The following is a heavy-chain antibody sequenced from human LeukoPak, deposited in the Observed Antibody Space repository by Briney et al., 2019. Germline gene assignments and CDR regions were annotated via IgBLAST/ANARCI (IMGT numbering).Heavy chain of an antibody. D-gene: IGHD5-18*01. J-gene: IGHJ4*02. CDR1: GFTFSSYS. CDR2: ISSSSSYI. CDR3: ANDLGWIQLNLG. V-gene: IGHV3-21*04. Sequence: GGSLRLSCAASGFTFSSYSMNWVRQAPGKGLEWVSSISSSSSYIYYADSVKGRFTISRDNSRNTVYLQMNSLRAEDTAVYYCANDLGWIQLNLGRGQGTLVTVSS.